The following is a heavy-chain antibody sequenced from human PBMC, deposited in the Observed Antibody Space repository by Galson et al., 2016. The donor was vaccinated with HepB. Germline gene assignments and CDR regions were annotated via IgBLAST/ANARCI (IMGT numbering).Heavy chain of an antibody. CDR2: IHYGGTT. Sequence: SETLSLTCTVSGGSIRSNYYWGWIRQPPGQGLEWIGSIHYGGTTQYNPSLKSRVTMTVDTSKNQFSLNLGSVTAAATAFYYCATHRTVPMGSSFDYWGQGALVTVSS. J-gene: IGHJ4*02. D-gene: IGHD3-10*01. CDR1: GGSIRSNYY. V-gene: IGHV4-39*01. CDR3: ATHRTVPMGSSFDY.